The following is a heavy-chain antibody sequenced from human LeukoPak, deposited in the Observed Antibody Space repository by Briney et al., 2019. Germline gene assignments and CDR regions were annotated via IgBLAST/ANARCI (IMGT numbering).Heavy chain of an antibody. CDR3: ARDGYNLWAFDI. V-gene: IGHV4-38-2*02. J-gene: IGHJ3*02. CDR1: GYSISSGYY. CDR2: IYHSGST. D-gene: IGHD5-24*01. Sequence: PSETLSLTCTVSGYSISSGYYWGRIRQPPGKGLEWIGSIYHSGSTYYNPSLKSRVTISVDTSKNQFSLKLSSVTAADTTVYYCARDGYNLWAFDIWGQGTMVTVSS.